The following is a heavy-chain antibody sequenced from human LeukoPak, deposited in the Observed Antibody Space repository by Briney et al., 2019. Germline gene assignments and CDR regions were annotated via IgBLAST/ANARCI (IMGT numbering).Heavy chain of an antibody. J-gene: IGHJ4*02. D-gene: IGHD1-1*01. CDR3: VRCRGTTVLTRFDN. CDR2: IYSSGST. CDR1: AGSINNYY. Sequence: PSETLSLTCTVSAGSINNYYWSWIRQPAGKGLEWIGRIYSSGSTNYNPSLKSRVTMSVDTSKNQFSVNLTSVTAADTAVYYCVRCRGTTVLTRFDNWGQGTLVTVSS. V-gene: IGHV4-4*07.